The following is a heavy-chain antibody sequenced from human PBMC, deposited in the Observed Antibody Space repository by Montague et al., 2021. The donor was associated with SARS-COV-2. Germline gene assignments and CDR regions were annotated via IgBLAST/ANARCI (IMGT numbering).Heavy chain of an antibody. V-gene: IGHV4-59*01. J-gene: IGHJ4*02. D-gene: IGHD3-9*01. CDR3: ARRTDILTGYYNY. Sequence: SETLSLTCTVSGVSTSHYYRSWIRQPPGKGLEWIGYIYSSGGTNYNPSLKSRVTLSLDAAKNHFSLRLSSVTAADTAVYYCARRTDILTGYYNYWGRGTLVTVSS. CDR1: GVSTSHYY. CDR2: IYSSGGT.